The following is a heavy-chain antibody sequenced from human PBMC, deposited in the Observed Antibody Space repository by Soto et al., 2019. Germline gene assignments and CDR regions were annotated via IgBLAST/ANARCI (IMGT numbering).Heavy chain of an antibody. J-gene: IGHJ5*02. D-gene: IGHD4-4*01. CDR1: GYTFTNFG. CDR2: INADYGNT. V-gene: IGHV1-18*04. Sequence: QLQLVQSGTALKKPGASVKVSCKASGYTFTNFGITWVRQAPGQGLEWMGWINADYGNTNYEQKFQGRVTMTTDTSTNTAYMELRSLSSDDTAVYYCARKSLSNFNWLDPWGQGTLVTVSS. CDR3: ARKSLSNFNWLDP.